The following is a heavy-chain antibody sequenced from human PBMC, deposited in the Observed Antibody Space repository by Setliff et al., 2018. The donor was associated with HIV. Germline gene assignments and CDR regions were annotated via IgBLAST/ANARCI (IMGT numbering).Heavy chain of an antibody. J-gene: IGHJ4*02. D-gene: IGHD2-2*01. CDR3: VRRAAAAEVFDY. CDR2: INAGNGNT. V-gene: IGHV1-3*01. Sequence: ASVKVSCKASGYTFTSYAMHWVRQAPGQRLEWMGWINAGNGNTKYSQESLRDTSASTAYMELSSLGSEDTAVYYCVRRAAAAEVFDYWGQGTLVTVSS. CDR1: GYTFTSYA.